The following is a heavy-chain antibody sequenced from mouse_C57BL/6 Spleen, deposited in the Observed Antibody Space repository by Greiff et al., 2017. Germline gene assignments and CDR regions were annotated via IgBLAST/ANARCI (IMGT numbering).Heavy chain of an antibody. V-gene: IGHV5-6*01. Sequence: EVKLVESGGDLVKPGGSLKLSCAASGFTFSSYGMSWVRQTPDKRLEWVATISSGGSYTYYPDSVKGRFTISRDNAKNTLYLQMSSLKSEDTAMYYCARQLGRPWFAYWGQGTLVTVSA. CDR1: GFTFSSYG. CDR2: ISSGGSYT. D-gene: IGHD4-1*01. CDR3: ARQLGRPWFAY. J-gene: IGHJ3*01.